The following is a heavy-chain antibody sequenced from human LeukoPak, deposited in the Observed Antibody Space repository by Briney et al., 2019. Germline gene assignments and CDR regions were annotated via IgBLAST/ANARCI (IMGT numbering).Heavy chain of an antibody. Sequence: GGSLRLSCAASGVTFSSYSMNWVRQAPGKGREGGSSISSSSSYIYYADSVKGRFTISRDNAKNSLYLQMNSLRAEDTAVYYCARDMCSGGSCYGFDYWGQGTLVTVSS. CDR2: ISSSSSYI. CDR3: ARDMCSGGSCYGFDY. D-gene: IGHD2-15*01. V-gene: IGHV3-21*01. CDR1: GVTFSSYS. J-gene: IGHJ4*02.